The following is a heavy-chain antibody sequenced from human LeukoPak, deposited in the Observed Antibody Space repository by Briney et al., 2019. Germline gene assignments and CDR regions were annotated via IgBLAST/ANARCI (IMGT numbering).Heavy chain of an antibody. CDR2: IYYSGST. V-gene: IGHV4-31*03. CDR1: GGSISSGGYY. D-gene: IGHD6-13*01. Sequence: SETLSLTCTVSGGSISSGGYYWSWIRQHPGKGLEWIGYIYYSGSTCYNPSPKSRVTISVDTSKNQFSLKLSSVTAADTAVYYCASFDSSWYPTFDYWGQGTLVTVSS. CDR3: ASFDSSWYPTFDY. J-gene: IGHJ4*02.